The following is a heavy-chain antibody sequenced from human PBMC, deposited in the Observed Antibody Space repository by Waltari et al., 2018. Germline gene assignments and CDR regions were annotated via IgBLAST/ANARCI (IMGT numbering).Heavy chain of an antibody. V-gene: IGHV1-3*01. J-gene: IGHJ4*02. D-gene: IGHD1-26*01. CDR3: ARYQWEPPDFDY. CDR2: INAGNVNT. Sequence: QVQLVQSGAEVKKPGASVKVSCKASGYTFTSYAMHWVRQAPGQRLEWMGWINAGNVNTKYSQKFQGRVTITRDTSASTAYMELSSLRSEDTAVYYCARYQWEPPDFDYWGQGTLVTVSS. CDR1: GYTFTSYA.